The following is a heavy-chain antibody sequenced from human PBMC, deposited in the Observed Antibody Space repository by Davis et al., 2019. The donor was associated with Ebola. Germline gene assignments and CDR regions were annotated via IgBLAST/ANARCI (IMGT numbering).Heavy chain of an antibody. CDR3: ARSSIAARSPPYFDY. V-gene: IGHV3-30-3*01. J-gene: IGHJ4*02. CDR2: ISYDGSNK. D-gene: IGHD6-6*01. Sequence: GESLKISCAASGFTFSSYWMSWVRQAPGKGLEWVAVISYDGSNKYYADSVKGRFTISRDNSKNTLYLQMNSLRAEDTAVYYCARSSIAARSPPYFDYWGQGTLVTVSS. CDR1: GFTFSSYW.